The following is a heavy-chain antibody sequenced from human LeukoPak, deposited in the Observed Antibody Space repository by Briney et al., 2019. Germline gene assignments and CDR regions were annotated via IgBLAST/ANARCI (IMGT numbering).Heavy chain of an antibody. Sequence: SVKVSCKASGGTFSSYAISWVRQAPGQGLEWMGRIIPIFGTANYAQKFQGRVTMTRDTSTSTVYMELSSLRSEDTAVYYCARGIAAAGTSGHWFDPWGQGTLVTVSS. D-gene: IGHD6-13*01. CDR1: GGTFSSYA. CDR2: IIPIFGTA. CDR3: ARGIAAAGTSGHWFDP. J-gene: IGHJ5*02. V-gene: IGHV1-69*05.